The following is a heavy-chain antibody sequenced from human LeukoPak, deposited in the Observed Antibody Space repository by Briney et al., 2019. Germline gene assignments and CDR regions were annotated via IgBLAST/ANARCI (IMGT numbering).Heavy chain of an antibody. CDR3: ASQRMLRDNYYYGMDV. CDR1: GYTFTSYY. J-gene: IGHJ6*02. CDR2: INPSGGST. Sequence: GASVKVFCKASGYTFTSYYMHWVRQAPGQGLEWMGIINPSGGSTSYAQKFQGRVTMTRDTSTSTVYMELSSLRSEDTAVYYCASQRMLRDNYYYGMDVWGQGTTVTVSS. D-gene: IGHD2-15*01. V-gene: IGHV1-46*01.